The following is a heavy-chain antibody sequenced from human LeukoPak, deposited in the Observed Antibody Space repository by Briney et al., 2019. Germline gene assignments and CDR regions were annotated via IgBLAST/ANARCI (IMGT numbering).Heavy chain of an antibody. V-gene: IGHV4-34*01. CDR1: GGSFSGYY. CDR3: ARGQKYASGYTVTELGSRYFDY. Sequence: SETLSLTCAVYGGSFSGYYWSWIRQPPGKGLEWIGEINHSGSTNYNPSLQSRVTISVDTSKNQFSLRLTSVTAADTAVYSCARGQKYASGYTVTELGSRYFDYWGQGTLVTVSS. CDR2: INHSGST. D-gene: IGHD3-9*01. J-gene: IGHJ4*02.